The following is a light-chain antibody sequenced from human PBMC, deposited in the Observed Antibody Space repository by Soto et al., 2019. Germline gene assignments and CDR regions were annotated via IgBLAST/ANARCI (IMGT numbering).Light chain of an antibody. Sequence: DIVMTQSPLSLPVTPGEPASISCRSSQSLLHSNGYNYLDWYLQKPGQSPQLLIYLGSNRASGVPDRFSGSGSGTDFTLKISRVEADDVGVYYFMQAIQTPLTFGGGTKVEIK. V-gene: IGKV2-28*01. J-gene: IGKJ4*01. CDR1: QSLLHSNGYNY. CDR3: MQAIQTPLT. CDR2: LGS.